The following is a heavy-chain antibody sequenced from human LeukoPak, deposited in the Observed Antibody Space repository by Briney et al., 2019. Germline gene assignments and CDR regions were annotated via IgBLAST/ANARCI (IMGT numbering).Heavy chain of an antibody. D-gene: IGHD3-9*01. V-gene: IGHV3-66*01. J-gene: IGHJ6*02. CDR2: IYSGGST. CDR3: ASNPVRASGSYPIRYFDWYYYYYGMDV. CDR1: GFTVSSNY. Sequence: GGSLGLSCAASGFTVSSNYMSWVRQAPGKGLGWVSVIYSGGSTYYADSVKGRFTISRDNSKNTLYLQMNSLRAEDTAVYYCASNPVRASGSYPIRYFDWYYYYYGMDVWGQGTTVTVSS.